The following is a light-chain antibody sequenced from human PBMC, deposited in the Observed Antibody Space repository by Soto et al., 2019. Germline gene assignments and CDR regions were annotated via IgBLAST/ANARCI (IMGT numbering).Light chain of an antibody. CDR1: NSNIGRYS. Sequence: QAVVTQPPSLSGTTGQRVTISCSGSNSNIGRYSVNWYQHFPGTAPKILIYSDDERPSGVPDRFSGSKSGTSASLAISGLQSEDEAEYYCAAWDDNLNGPLFGGGTQLTVL. CDR2: SDD. J-gene: IGLJ3*02. CDR3: AAWDDNLNGPL. V-gene: IGLV1-44*01.